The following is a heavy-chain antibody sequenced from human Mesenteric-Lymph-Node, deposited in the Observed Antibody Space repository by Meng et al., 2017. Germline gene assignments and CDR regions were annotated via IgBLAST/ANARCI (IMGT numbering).Heavy chain of an antibody. CDR1: GFTFSSYA. CDR2: ISYDGSNK. V-gene: IGHV3-30*01. D-gene: IGHD3-22*01. CDR3: ARASPGYYDSSGSVADY. Sequence: QVQLVESGGGVVQPGRSLRLSCAASGFTFSSYAMHWVRQAPGKGLEWVAVISYDGSNKYYADSVKGRFTISRDNSKNTLYLQMNSLRAEDTAVYYCARASPGYYDSSGSVADYWGQGTLVTVSS. J-gene: IGHJ4*02.